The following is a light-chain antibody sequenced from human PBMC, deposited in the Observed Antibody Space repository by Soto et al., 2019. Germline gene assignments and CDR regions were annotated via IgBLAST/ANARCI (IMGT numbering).Light chain of an antibody. V-gene: IGLV2-14*01. CDR1: SSDVGGYNY. CDR2: DVS. J-gene: IGLJ2*01. CDR3: SSYTRSSTLV. Sequence: QSVLTQPASVSGSPGQSITISCTGTSSDVGGYNYVSWYQQHPGKAPKLMIYDVSNRPSGVSNRFSGSKSGNTASLTISGLQAEDEADYYCSSYTRSSTLVFGGGTQLTVL.